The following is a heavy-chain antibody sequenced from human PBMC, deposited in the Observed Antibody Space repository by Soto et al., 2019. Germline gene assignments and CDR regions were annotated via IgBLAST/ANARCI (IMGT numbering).Heavy chain of an antibody. CDR2: LIPLFGTT. V-gene: IGHV1-69*06. Sequence: QVQLVQSGAEVKKPGSSVKVSCEASGGTFSGHAISWVRQAPGQGPEWMGGLIPLFGTTQHAQNFQDRLPITADTSTSTAYMELTSLRFEATAFSSCARGPNWGYRFDSWGQGTLVTVSS. CDR1: GGTFSGHA. D-gene: IGHD7-27*01. CDR3: ARGPNWGYRFDS. J-gene: IGHJ4*02.